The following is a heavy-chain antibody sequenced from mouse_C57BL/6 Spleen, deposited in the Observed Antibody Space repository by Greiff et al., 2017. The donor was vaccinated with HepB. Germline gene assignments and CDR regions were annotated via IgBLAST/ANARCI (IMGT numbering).Heavy chain of an antibody. Sequence: QVQLQQPGAELVMPGASVKLSCKASGYTFTSYWMHWVKQRPGQGLEWIGEIDPSDSYTNYNQKFKGKSTLTVDKSSSTAYMQLSSLTSEDAAVYDCARYYGSSYWWYFDVWGTGTTVTVSS. J-gene: IGHJ1*03. CDR3: ARYYGSSYWWYFDV. V-gene: IGHV1-69*01. D-gene: IGHD1-1*01. CDR2: IDPSDSYT. CDR1: GYTFTSYW.